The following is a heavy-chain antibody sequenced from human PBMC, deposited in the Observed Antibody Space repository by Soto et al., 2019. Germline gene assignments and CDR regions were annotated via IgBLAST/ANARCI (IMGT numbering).Heavy chain of an antibody. CDR1: GFTFRNHA. CDR2: IAYDGSNA. CDR3: ARDVLRSAAGTGSQNWFDP. Sequence: GGSLRLSCAASGFTFRNHAMHWVRQAPGKGLECLAVIAYDGSNAFYRDSVKGRFTISRDNSKNTLYLQMNSLRAEDTAVYYCARDVLRSAAGTGSQNWFDPWGQGTLVTVSS. V-gene: IGHV3-30-3*01. D-gene: IGHD6-13*01. J-gene: IGHJ5*02.